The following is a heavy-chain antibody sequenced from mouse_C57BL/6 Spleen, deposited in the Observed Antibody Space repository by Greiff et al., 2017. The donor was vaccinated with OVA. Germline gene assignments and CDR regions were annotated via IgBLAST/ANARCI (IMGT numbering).Heavy chain of an antibody. Sequence: VQLQQPGAELVKPGASVKLSCKASGYTFTSYWMHWVKQRPGQGLEWIGMIHPNSGSTNYNEKFKSKATLTVDKSSSTAYMQLSSLTSEDSAVYYGARLGYGSSWYFDVWGTGTTVTVSS. CDR2: IHPNSGST. D-gene: IGHD1-1*01. CDR1: GYTFTSYW. V-gene: IGHV1-64*01. J-gene: IGHJ1*03. CDR3: ARLGYGSSWYFDV.